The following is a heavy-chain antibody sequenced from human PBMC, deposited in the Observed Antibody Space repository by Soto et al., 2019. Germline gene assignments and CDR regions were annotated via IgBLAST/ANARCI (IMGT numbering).Heavy chain of an antibody. V-gene: IGHV4-61*01. CDR1: GGSVSSGSYY. D-gene: IGHD2-8*01. Sequence: PSETLSLTCTVSGGSVSSGSYYWSWIRQPPGKGLEWIGYIYYSGSTNYNPSLKSRVTISVDTSKNQFSLKLSSVTAADTAVYYCARGGLVSAVSVNWFDPWGQGTLVTVS. CDR2: IYYSGST. CDR3: ARGGLVSAVSVNWFDP. J-gene: IGHJ5*02.